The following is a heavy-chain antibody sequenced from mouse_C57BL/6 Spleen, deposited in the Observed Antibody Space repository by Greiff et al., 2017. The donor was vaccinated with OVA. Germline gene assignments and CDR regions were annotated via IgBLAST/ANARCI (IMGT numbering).Heavy chain of an antibody. Sequence: VMLVESGAELVKPGASVKLSCKASGYAFSSYWMNWVKQRPGKGLEWIGQIYPGDGDTNYNGKFKGKATLTADKSSSTAYMQLSSLTSEDSAVYFCASRTWDYAMDYWGQGTSVTVSS. CDR1: GYAFSSYW. D-gene: IGHD4-1*01. V-gene: IGHV1-80*01. J-gene: IGHJ4*01. CDR2: IYPGDGDT. CDR3: ASRTWDYAMDY.